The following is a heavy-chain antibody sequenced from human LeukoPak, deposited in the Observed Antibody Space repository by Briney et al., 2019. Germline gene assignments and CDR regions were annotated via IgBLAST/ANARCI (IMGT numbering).Heavy chain of an antibody. CDR3: ARAPFESSGYYYVVEAFDI. D-gene: IGHD3-22*01. CDR1: GGSISGYY. J-gene: IGHJ3*02. CDR2: IYTSGST. V-gene: IGHV4-59*01. Sequence: SETLSLTCTVSGGSISGYYWGWIRQPPGKGLEWIGYIYTSGSTNYNPSLKSRVTISIDTSKNQFSLNLSSVTAADTAVYFCARAPFESSGYYYVVEAFDIWGQGTLVTVSS.